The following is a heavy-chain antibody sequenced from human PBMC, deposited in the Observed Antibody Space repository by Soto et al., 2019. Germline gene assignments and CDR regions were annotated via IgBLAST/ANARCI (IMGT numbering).Heavy chain of an antibody. CDR2: INPNNGDT. Sequence: QVQLVQSGAEVKKPGASVKVSCKASGYTFTSYDINWVRQATGQGLEWMGWINPNNGDTGYAQKFQGRVTLTRSTSISTAYMELSSLRSDDTAVYYCARTSSGTREGFDPWGQGTPVTVSS. V-gene: IGHV1-8*01. D-gene: IGHD1-7*01. J-gene: IGHJ5*02. CDR1: GYTFTSYD. CDR3: ARTSSGTREGFDP.